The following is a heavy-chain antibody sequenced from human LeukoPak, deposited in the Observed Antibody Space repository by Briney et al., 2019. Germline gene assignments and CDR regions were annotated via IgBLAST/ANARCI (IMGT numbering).Heavy chain of an antibody. CDR1: GGSISSGDSY. V-gene: IGHV4-30-2*01. CDR2: IYHSGST. J-gene: IGHJ6*03. CDR3: ARDRTGTIFGVVTPGYYMDV. D-gene: IGHD3-3*01. Sequence: SQTLSLTCTVSGGSISSGDSYWTWIRQPPGKGLEWIGYIYHSGSTYYNPSLKSRVTISVDTSKNQFSLKLSSVTAADTAVYYCARDRTGTIFGVVTPGYYMDVWGKGTTVTVSS.